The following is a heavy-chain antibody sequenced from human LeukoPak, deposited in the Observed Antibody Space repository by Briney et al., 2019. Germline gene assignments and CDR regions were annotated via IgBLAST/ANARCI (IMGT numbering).Heavy chain of an antibody. CDR1: GGSFSGYY. D-gene: IGHD6-6*01. J-gene: IGHJ6*02. CDR2: INHSGST. Sequence: PSETLSLTCAVYGGSFSGYYWSWIRQPPGKGLEWIGEINHSGSTNYNPSLKSRVTISVDTSKNQFSLKLSSVTAADTAVYYCARLGLAARDYYYYYGMDVWGQGTTVTVSS. CDR3: ARLGLAARDYYYYYGMDV. V-gene: IGHV4-34*01.